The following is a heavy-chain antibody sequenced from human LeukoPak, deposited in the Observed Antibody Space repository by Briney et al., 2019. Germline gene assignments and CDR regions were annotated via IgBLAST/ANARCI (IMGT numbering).Heavy chain of an antibody. Sequence: SETLSLTCTVSGGSISSYYWSCFRQPPGKGLEWIGYVYYSGSTNYNPSLKSRVTISVDTSKNQFSLKLTSVTAADTAVYYCAGGPDATTNDYWAQGTLVTVSS. CDR2: VYYSGST. CDR3: AGGPDATTNDY. D-gene: IGHD1-7*01. J-gene: IGHJ4*02. CDR1: GGSISSYY. V-gene: IGHV4-59*01.